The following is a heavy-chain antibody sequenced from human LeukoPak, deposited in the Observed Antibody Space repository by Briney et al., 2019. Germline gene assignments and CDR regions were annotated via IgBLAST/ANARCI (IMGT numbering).Heavy chain of an antibody. CDR2: IYYSGST. CDR3: ARLNYYGSGSYYLDI. Sequence: SETLSLTCTVSGGXISSYYWSWIRQPPGKGLEWIGYIYYSGSTNYNPSLKSRVTISVDTSKNQFSLKLSSVTAADTAVYYCARLNYYGSGSYYLDIWGQGTMVTVSS. D-gene: IGHD3-10*01. J-gene: IGHJ3*02. CDR1: GGXISSYY. V-gene: IGHV4-59*08.